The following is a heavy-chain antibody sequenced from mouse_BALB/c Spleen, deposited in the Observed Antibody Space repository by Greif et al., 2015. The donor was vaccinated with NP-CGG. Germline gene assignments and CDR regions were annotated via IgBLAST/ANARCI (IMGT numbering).Heavy chain of an antibody. CDR3: ARTTVVAPMAMDY. D-gene: IGHD1-1*01. V-gene: IGHV3-8*02. Sequence: EVQLQESGPSLVKPSQTLSLTCSVTGDSITSGYWNWIRKFPGNKLEYMGYISYSGSTYYNPSLKSRISITRDTSKNQYYLQLNSVTTEDTATYYCARTTVVAPMAMDYWGQGTSVTVSS. CDR1: GDSITSGY. CDR2: ISYSGST. J-gene: IGHJ4*01.